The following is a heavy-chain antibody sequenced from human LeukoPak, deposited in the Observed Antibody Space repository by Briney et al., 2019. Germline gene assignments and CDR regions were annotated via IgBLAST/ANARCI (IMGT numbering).Heavy chain of an antibody. CDR1: GGSISSSTYY. CDR3: ARAYDYVWGSYRFDY. J-gene: IGHJ4*02. D-gene: IGHD3-16*02. Sequence: SETLSLTCTVSGGSISSSTYYWGWIRQPPGKGLEWIGYIYYSGSTNYNPSLKSRVTISVDTSKNQFSLKLSSVTAADTAVYYCARAYDYVWGSYRFDYWGQGTLVTVSS. CDR2: IYYSGST. V-gene: IGHV4-61*05.